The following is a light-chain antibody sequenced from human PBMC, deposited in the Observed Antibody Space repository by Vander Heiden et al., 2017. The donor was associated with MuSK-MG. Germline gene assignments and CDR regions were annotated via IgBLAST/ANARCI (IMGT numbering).Light chain of an antibody. CDR1: QSISSY. Sequence: IHMTQSPSPLSASVGDRVTITCRASQSISSYLNWYQQKPGKAPKLLIDAASSSKSGVPARFSGSGSGTEFTLTSSSLKPEDFATYYCQQSCRTPRTCGQGTRLEMK. CDR2: AAS. J-gene: IGKJ5*01. CDR3: QQSCRTPRT. V-gene: IGKV1-39*01.